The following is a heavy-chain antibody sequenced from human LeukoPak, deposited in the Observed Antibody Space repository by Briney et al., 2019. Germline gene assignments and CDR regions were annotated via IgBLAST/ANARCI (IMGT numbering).Heavy chain of an antibody. D-gene: IGHD1-26*01. V-gene: IGHV3-30*18. Sequence: PGGSLRLSCGASGFIFSDYGMHWVRQAPGKGLEWVAVISYDGSNKYYADSVKGRFTISRDNSKNTLYLQMNSLRAEDTAVYYCAKSRMGAKEKSEGRFGMDVWGQGTTVTVSS. CDR2: ISYDGSNK. CDR3: AKSRMGAKEKSEGRFGMDV. J-gene: IGHJ6*02. CDR1: GFIFSDYG.